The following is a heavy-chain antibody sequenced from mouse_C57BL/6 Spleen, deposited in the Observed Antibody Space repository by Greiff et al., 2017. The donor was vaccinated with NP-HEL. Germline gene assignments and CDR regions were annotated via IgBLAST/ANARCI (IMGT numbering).Heavy chain of an antibody. CDR3: ARDYGSLYAMDY. D-gene: IGHD1-1*01. Sequence: VQLQQSGPELVKPGASVKISCNASGYAFSSSWMNWVKQRPGTGLEWIGRIYPGDGDTIYNGKFKGKATLTADKSSSTADMQLSSLTSEDSAVDFCARDYGSLYAMDYWGQGTSVTVAS. CDR2: IYPGDGDT. V-gene: IGHV1-82*01. CDR1: GYAFSSSW. J-gene: IGHJ4*01.